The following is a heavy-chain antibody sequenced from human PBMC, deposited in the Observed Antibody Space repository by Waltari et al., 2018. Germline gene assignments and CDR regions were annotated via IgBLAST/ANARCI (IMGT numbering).Heavy chain of an antibody. Sequence: EVQLVESGGGLVKPGGSLRLSCAASGFTFSSYSMNWVRQAPGKGLEWVSSISSSSSYIDYADSVKGRFTISRDNAKNSLYLQMNSLRAEDTAVYYCARDYDSSGSWGQGTLVTVSS. J-gene: IGHJ5*02. D-gene: IGHD3-22*01. CDR1: GFTFSSYS. CDR2: ISSSSSYI. V-gene: IGHV3-21*01. CDR3: ARDYDSSGS.